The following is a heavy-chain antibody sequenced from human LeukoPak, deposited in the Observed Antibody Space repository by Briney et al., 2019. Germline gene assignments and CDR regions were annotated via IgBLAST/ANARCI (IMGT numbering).Heavy chain of an antibody. CDR1: GDSFTSVTDY. CDR3: ARESGYSGYDPSPFDY. D-gene: IGHD5-12*01. J-gene: IGHJ4*02. CDR2: IYHSGST. V-gene: IGHV4-38-2*02. Sequence: SETLSLTCTVSGDSFTSVTDYWAWIRQPPGKGLEWIGSIYHSGSTYYNPSLKSRVTISVDTSKNQFSLKLSSVTAADTAVYYCARESGYSGYDPSPFDYWGQGTLVTVSS.